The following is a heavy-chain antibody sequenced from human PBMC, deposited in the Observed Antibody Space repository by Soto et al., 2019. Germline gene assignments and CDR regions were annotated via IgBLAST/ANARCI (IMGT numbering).Heavy chain of an antibody. CDR2: IPSRAGDHK. J-gene: IGHJ1*01. CDR1: GFTFSNYV. CDR3: AGEDESSGHAGTFHH. Sequence: QVQLVESGGGVVQTGRSLRLSCAASGFTFSNYVIHWVRQAPGKGLEWVALIPSRAGDHKQYADSVKGRFTISRDNSKNTLSLQMDGLRAEDTAVYYCAGEDESSGHAGTFHHWGEGTQVTVSS. V-gene: IGHV3-30-3*01. D-gene: IGHD3-22*01.